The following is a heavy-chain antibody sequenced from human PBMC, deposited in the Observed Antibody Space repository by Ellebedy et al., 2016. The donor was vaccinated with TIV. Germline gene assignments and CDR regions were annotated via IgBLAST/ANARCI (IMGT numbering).Heavy chain of an antibody. CDR1: GFTFSSYG. Sequence: GGSLRLXXAAFGFTFSSYGMHWVRQAPGKGLEWVAVIPYDESDKYYADSVKGRFTISRDNSKNTLYLQMNSLRAEDTAVYYCAKARAAAYYYYYGMDVWGQGTTVTASS. CDR2: IPYDESDK. J-gene: IGHJ6*02. CDR3: AKARAAAYYYYYGMDV. V-gene: IGHV3-30*18. D-gene: IGHD2-2*01.